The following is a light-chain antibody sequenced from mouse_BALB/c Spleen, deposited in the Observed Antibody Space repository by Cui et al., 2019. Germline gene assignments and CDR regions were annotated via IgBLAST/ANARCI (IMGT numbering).Light chain of an antibody. J-gene: IGKJ5*01. CDR3: QQFCGTPLT. CDR1: ENIYSN. CDR2: AAT. V-gene: IGKV12-46*01. Sequence: DIQMTQSPASLSVSVGETVTITCRASENIYSNLAWYQQKQGKSPQLLVYAATNLAYGVPSRFSGSGSGTQYSLKINSLQSEDFGSYYCQQFCGTPLTFGAGTKLELK.